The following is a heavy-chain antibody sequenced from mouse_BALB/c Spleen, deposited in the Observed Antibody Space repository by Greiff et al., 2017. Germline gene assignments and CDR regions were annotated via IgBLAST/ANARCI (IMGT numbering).Heavy chain of an antibody. Sequence: QVQLQQSGAELAKPGASVKMSCKASGYTFTSYWMHWVKQRPGQGLEWIGYINPSTGYTEYNQKFKDKATLTADKSSSTAYMQLSSLTSEDSAVYYCASPRYSSWFAYWGQGTLVTVSA. CDR2: INPSTGYT. CDR1: GYTFTSYW. V-gene: IGHV1-7*01. J-gene: IGHJ3*01. D-gene: IGHD2-14*01. CDR3: ASPRYSSWFAY.